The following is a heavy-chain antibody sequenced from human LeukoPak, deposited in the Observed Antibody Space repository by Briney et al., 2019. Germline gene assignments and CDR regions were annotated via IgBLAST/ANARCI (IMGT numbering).Heavy chain of an antibody. J-gene: IGHJ4*02. CDR1: GFTFSSYW. Sequence: GGSLRLSCVASGFTFSSYWMHWVRQDPRKGLVWVSRINGDGRNINYADSVRGRFTISRDNAKNSLYLQMNSLRAEDTAVYYCARGTTVVTPDYWGQGTLVTVSS. D-gene: IGHD4-23*01. CDR2: INGDGRNI. V-gene: IGHV3-74*01. CDR3: ARGTTVVTPDY.